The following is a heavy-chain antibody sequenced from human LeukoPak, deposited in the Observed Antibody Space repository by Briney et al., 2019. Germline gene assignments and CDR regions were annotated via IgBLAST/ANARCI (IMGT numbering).Heavy chain of an antibody. CDR1: GGSISSYY. J-gene: IGHJ4*02. Sequence: SETLSLTCTVSGGSISSYYWSWIRQPPGKGLEWIGYIYYSGSTNHNPSLKSRVTISVDTSKNQFSLKLSSVTAADTAVYYCARTGYSSGWYWDYWGQGTLVIVSS. D-gene: IGHD6-19*01. CDR3: ARTGYSSGWYWDY. V-gene: IGHV4-59*01. CDR2: IYYSGST.